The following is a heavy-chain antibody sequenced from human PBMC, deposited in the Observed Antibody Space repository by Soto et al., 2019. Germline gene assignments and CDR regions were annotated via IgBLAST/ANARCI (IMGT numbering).Heavy chain of an antibody. CDR2: ICCNGSNK. CDR1: GFTFRSYG. CDR3: AKATTRYCSGGSCYPGPY. D-gene: IGHD2-15*01. J-gene: IGHJ4*02. V-gene: IGHV3-33*06. Sequence: GGSLRLSCAASGFTFRSYGIHWVRQAPGKGLEWVALICCNGSNKYYVDSVKGRFTISRDNSKNTLYLQMNSLRAEDTAVFYCAKATTRYCSGGSCYPGPYWGQGTLVTVSS.